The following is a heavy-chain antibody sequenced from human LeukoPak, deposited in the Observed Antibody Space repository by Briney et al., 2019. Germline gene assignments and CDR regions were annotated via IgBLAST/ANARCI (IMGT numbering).Heavy chain of an antibody. CDR3: ASHYYDSSGYYYEVDI. CDR2: IYTSGST. Sequence: SETLSLTCTVSGGSISSYYWSWIRQPAGKGLEWIGRIYTSGSTNYNPSLKSRVTMSVGTSKNQFSLKLSSVTTADTAVYYCASHYYDSSGYYYEVDIWGQGTMVTVSS. D-gene: IGHD3-22*01. J-gene: IGHJ3*02. V-gene: IGHV4-4*07. CDR1: GGSISSYY.